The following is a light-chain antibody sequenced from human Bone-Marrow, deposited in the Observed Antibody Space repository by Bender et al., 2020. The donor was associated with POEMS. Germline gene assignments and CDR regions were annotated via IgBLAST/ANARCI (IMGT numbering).Light chain of an antibody. CDR1: KLDDKY. Sequence: SFELTQPPSESVSPGQTATITCSGDKLDDKYACWYQQKPGQSPVLVIYQDVKRPSGIPERFSGSNSGNTATLTISRVEAGDEADFYCQVWGSDSTRPEFGGGTKLTVL. V-gene: IGLV3-1*01. J-gene: IGLJ3*02. CDR2: QDV. CDR3: QVWGSDSTRPE.